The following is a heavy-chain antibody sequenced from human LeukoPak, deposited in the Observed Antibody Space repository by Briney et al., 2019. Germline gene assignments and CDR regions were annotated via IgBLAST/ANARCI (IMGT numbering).Heavy chain of an antibody. CDR3: ARVRAAAGPYWYFDL. V-gene: IGHV4-61*02. Sequence: SETLPLTCTVSGGSISSGSYYWSWIRQPAGKGLEWIGRIYTSGSTNYNPSLKSRVTISVDTSKNQFSLKLSSVTAADTAVYYCARVRAAAGPYWYFDLWGRGTLVTVSS. D-gene: IGHD6-13*01. J-gene: IGHJ2*01. CDR1: GGSISSGSYY. CDR2: IYTSGST.